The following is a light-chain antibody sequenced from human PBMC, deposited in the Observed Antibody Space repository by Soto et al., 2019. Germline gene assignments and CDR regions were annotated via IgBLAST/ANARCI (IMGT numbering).Light chain of an antibody. CDR2: EVS. CDR3: SSFTSSSTRV. V-gene: IGLV2-18*02. Sequence: QCALTQPPSVSGSPGQSVTISCTGTSSDVGSYNRVSWYQQPPGTAPKLMIYEVSNRPSGVPDRFSGSKSGNTASLTISGLQAEDEADYYCSSFTSSSTRVFGGGTQLTVL. CDR1: SSDVGSYNR. J-gene: IGLJ3*02.